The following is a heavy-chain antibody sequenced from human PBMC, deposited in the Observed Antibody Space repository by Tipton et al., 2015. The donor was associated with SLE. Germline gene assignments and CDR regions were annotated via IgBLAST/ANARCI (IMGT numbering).Heavy chain of an antibody. Sequence: TLSLTCAVYGGSFSGYYWSWIRQPAGKGLEWIEHIYTSGSTNYNPSLKSRVTISVDTSKNQFSLKLSSVTAADTAVYYCARDPGAWGQGTLVTVSS. CDR1: GGSFSGYY. V-gene: IGHV4-4*07. CDR2: IYTSGST. J-gene: IGHJ5*02. CDR3: ARDPGA. D-gene: IGHD3-10*01.